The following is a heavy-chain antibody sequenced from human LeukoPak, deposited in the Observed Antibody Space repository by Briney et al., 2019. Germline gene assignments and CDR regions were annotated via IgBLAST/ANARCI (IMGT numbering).Heavy chain of an antibody. Sequence: ASVTVSCKASGYPFDHFGLTWVRQAPGQGLEWMGWISAYNGNTHYAQKFRGRRTLTTETSTSTAYLELRSLKSDDTAVYYCARDRVGGDLTGVSLYWGQGTLVTVSS. CDR1: GYPFDHFG. V-gene: IGHV1-18*01. CDR3: ARDRVGGDLTGVSLY. CDR2: ISAYNGNT. D-gene: IGHD4-17*01. J-gene: IGHJ4*01.